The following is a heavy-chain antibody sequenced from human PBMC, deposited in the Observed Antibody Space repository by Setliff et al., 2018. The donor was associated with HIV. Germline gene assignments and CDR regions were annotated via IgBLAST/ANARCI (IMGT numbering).Heavy chain of an antibody. CDR3: ARPQYHQSSDAFDI. V-gene: IGHV5-51*01. CDR1: GYKFTDYW. CDR2: IYGDGSDP. Sequence: GESLKISCKGFGYKFTDYWVGWVRQMPGEGLEWMGVIYGDGSDPRYSPSFQGQVTISVDKSINTAYLRWTSLKASDTALYYCARPQYHQSSDAFDIWGQGTMVTVS. J-gene: IGHJ3*02.